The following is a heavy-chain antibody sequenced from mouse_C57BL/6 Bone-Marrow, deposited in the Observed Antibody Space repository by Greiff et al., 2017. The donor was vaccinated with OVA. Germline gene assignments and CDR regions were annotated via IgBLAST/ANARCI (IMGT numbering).Heavy chain of an antibody. V-gene: IGHV1-7*01. CDR2: INPSSGYT. CDR3: ARGATTVVGRGWFAY. CDR1: GYTFTSYW. J-gene: IGHJ3*01. D-gene: IGHD1-1*01. Sequence: QVQLQQSGAELAKPGASVKLSCKASGYTFTSYWMHWVKQRPGQGLEWIGYINPSSGYTKYNQKFKDKATLTADKSSSTAYMQLSSLTYEDSAVYYCARGATTVVGRGWFAYWGQGTLVTVSA.